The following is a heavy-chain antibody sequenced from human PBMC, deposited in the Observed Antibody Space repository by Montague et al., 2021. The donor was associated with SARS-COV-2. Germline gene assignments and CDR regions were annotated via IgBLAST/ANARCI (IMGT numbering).Heavy chain of an antibody. Sequence: CAISGDSVSTKLSAWNWIRQSPSRGLEWLGRTYYRSNWSHDYAPSVKSRIIANPDTSKNQFSLQLNSVTPEDTAVYYCVRDHDQVFDYWGEGTLVTVSS. CDR2: TYYRSNWSH. V-gene: IGHV6-1*01. CDR1: GDSVSTKLSA. J-gene: IGHJ4*02. D-gene: IGHD1-1*01. CDR3: VRDHDQVFDY.